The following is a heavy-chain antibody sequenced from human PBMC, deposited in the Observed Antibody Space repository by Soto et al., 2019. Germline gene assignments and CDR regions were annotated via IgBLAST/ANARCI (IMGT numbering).Heavy chain of an antibody. CDR3: ARESSGGNSDFDI. D-gene: IGHD2-21*02. V-gene: IGHV4-38-2*01. CDR2: IFHSGST. J-gene: IGHJ3*02. CDR1: GYSITTGYS. Sequence: PSETLSLTCAVSGYSITTGYSWGWIRQPPGKGLEWIGNIFHSGSTYYNPSLKSRLTVSADTSKNQFPLKLRSVTAADTAIYYCARESSGGNSDFDIWGQGTMVTV.